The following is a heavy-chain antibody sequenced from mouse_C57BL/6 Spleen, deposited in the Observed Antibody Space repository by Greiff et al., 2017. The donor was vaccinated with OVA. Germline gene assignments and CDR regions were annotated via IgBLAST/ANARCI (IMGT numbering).Heavy chain of an antibody. CDR1: GFTFSSYT. CDR2: ISGGGGNT. J-gene: IGHJ2*01. V-gene: IGHV5-9*01. D-gene: IGHD2-4*01. CDR3: ARRGGREGLRAYFDY. Sequence: EVKLVESGGGLVKPGGSLKLSCAASGFTFSSYTMSWVRQTPEKRLEWVATISGGGGNTYYPDSEKGRFTISRDNAKNTLYLQMSSLRSEDTALYYCARRGGREGLRAYFDYWGQGTTLTVSS.